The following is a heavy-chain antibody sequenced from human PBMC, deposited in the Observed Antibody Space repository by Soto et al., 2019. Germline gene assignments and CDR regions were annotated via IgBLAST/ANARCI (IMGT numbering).Heavy chain of an antibody. Sequence: VKVSCKASGGTFSSYAISWVRQAPGQGLEWMGGIIPIFGTANYAQKFQGRVTITADESTSTAYMELSSLRSEDTAVYYCARVGYQLPAGVYYYGMDVWGQGTTVTVS. CDR1: GGTFSSYA. CDR2: IIPIFGTA. J-gene: IGHJ6*02. D-gene: IGHD2-2*01. V-gene: IGHV1-69*13. CDR3: ARVGYQLPAGVYYYGMDV.